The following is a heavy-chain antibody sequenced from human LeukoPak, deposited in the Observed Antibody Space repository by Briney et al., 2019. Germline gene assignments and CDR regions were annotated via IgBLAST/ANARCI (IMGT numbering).Heavy chain of an antibody. J-gene: IGHJ6*02. CDR1: GGSISSGDYY. CDR2: IYYSGST. D-gene: IGHD6-6*01. V-gene: IGHV4-61*08. CDR3: ARWAARPTSYYYGMDV. Sequence: SQTLSLTCTVSGGSISSGDYYWSWIRQPPGKGLEWIGYIYYSGSTNYNPSLKSRVTIPVDTSKNQFSLKLSSVTAADTAVYYCARWAARPTSYYYGMDVWGQGTTVTVSS.